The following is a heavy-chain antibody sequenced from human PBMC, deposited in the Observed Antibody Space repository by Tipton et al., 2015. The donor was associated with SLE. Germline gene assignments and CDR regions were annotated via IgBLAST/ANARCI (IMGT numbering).Heavy chain of an antibody. J-gene: IGHJ5*02. CDR3: ARAPAASYEGWFDP. V-gene: IGHV4-59*01. Sequence: TLSLTCTVSGGSISSYYWSWIRQPPGKGLEWIGYIYYSGSTNYNPSLKSRVTISVDTSKNQFSLKLSSVTAADTAVYYCARAPAASYEGWFDPWGQGTLVTVSS. CDR1: GGSISSYY. CDR2: IYYSGST. D-gene: IGHD3-3*01.